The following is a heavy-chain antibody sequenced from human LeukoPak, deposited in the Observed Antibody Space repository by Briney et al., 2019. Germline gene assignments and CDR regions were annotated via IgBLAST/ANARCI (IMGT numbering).Heavy chain of an antibody. CDR3: ARERPASVDV. V-gene: IGHV3-64*02. D-gene: IGHD6-25*01. J-gene: IGHJ6*02. CDR2: ISSNGIST. CDR1: GFNFSTYA. Sequence: PGGSLRLSCAASGFNFSTYAMHWVRQAPGKGLEYVSAISSNGISTYYAESVKGRFTISRDNSKNTLYLQMGSLRPEDMAVYYCARERPASVDVWGHGTTVTVSS.